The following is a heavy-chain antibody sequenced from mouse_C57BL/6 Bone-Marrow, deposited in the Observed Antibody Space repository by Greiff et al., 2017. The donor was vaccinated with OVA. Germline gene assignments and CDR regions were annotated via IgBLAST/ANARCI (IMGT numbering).Heavy chain of an antibody. CDR2: ISSGSSTI. CDR1: GFTFSDYG. J-gene: IGHJ1*03. CDR3: ARKRRFDV. Sequence: EVKLMESGGGLVKPGGSLKLSCAASGFTFSDYGMHWVRQAPEKGLEWVAYISSGSSTIYYADTVKGRFTISRDNAKNTLFLQMTSLRSEDTAMYYCARKRRFDVWGTGTTVTVSS. V-gene: IGHV5-17*01.